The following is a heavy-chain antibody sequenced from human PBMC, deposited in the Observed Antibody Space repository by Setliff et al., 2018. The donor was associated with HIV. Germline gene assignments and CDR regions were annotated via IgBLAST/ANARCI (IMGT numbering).Heavy chain of an antibody. CDR2: IHSSGST. D-gene: IGHD3-16*01. CDR1: SGSVRGYY. V-gene: IGHV4-59*08. CDR3: SRGSYYMDV. Sequence: SETLSLTCSVSSGSVRGYYWGWIRQPPGKKLEWIGYIHSSGSTIYSASLKSRVSISVDTSKNQVSLRLSSVTAADTAVYHCSRGSYYMDVWGKGTTVTVSS. J-gene: IGHJ6*03.